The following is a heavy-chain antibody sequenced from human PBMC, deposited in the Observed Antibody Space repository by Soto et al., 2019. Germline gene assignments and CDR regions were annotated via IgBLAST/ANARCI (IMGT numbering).Heavy chain of an antibody. V-gene: IGHV1-46*03. D-gene: IGHD5-12*01. J-gene: IGHJ4*02. CDR1: GYGFASYY. CDR3: ARGAVATISYPVDY. Sequence: ASLKVSCKASGYGFASYYMHWPRQAHEQGLEWMGIINPSGGSTSYAQKFQGRVTMTRDTSTSTVYMELSSLRSEDTAVYYCARGAVATISYPVDYWGQGTLVNGSS. CDR2: INPSGGST.